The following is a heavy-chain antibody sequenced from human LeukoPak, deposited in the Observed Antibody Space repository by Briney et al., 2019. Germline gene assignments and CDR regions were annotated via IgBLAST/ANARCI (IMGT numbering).Heavy chain of an antibody. CDR2: ISSSGSML. J-gene: IGHJ4*02. Sequence: GGSLRLSCAASGFTFSSYWMSWVRQAPGKGLEWVSYISSSGSMLHYADSVEGRFTISRDNAKNSLYLQMSSLRVEDTAVYYCTRRPYSSSWYYFDYWGQGTLVTVSS. CDR1: GFTFSSYW. D-gene: IGHD6-13*01. V-gene: IGHV3-48*04. CDR3: TRRPYSSSWYYFDY.